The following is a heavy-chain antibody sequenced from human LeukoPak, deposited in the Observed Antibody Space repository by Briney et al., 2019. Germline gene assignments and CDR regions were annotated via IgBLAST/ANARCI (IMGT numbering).Heavy chain of an antibody. J-gene: IGHJ4*02. V-gene: IGHV3-53*01. CDR2: VYSGGST. CDR1: GFTVSSNY. CDR3: ARDTGGYFYFDY. Sequence: PGGSLRLSCAASGFTVSSNYMSWVRQAPGKGLEWVSVVYSGGSTYYADSVKGRFTISRDNSKNTLYLQMNSLRAEDTAVYYCARDTGGYFYFDYWGQGTLVTVSS. D-gene: IGHD6-25*01.